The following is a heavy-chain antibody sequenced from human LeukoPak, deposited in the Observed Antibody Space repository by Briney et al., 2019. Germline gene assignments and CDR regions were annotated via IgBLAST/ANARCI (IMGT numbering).Heavy chain of an antibody. D-gene: IGHD2-2*01. V-gene: IGHV3-23*01. CDR3: AKDQVVVPAAMSGPFDY. CDR2: ISGSGGST. J-gene: IGHJ4*02. Sequence: GGSLRLSCAASGFTFSSYGMSWVRQAPGKGLEWVSAISGSGGSTYYADSVKGRFTISRDNSKNTLYLQMNSLRAEDTAVYYCAKDQVVVPAAMSGPFDYWGQGTLVTVSS. CDR1: GFTFSSYG.